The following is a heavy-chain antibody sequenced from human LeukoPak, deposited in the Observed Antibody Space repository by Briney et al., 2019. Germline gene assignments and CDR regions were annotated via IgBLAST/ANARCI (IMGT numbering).Heavy chain of an antibody. J-gene: IGHJ4*02. CDR2: INHSGST. CDR3: APSILGVAPPGGGANY. CDR1: GGSFSGYY. V-gene: IGHV4-34*01. D-gene: IGHD3-3*01. Sequence: PSETLSLTCAVYGGSFSGYYWSWIRQPPGKGLEWIGEINHSGSTNYNPSLKSRVTISVDTSKNQFSLKLSSVTAADTAVYYCAPSILGVAPPGGGANYWGQGTLVTVSS.